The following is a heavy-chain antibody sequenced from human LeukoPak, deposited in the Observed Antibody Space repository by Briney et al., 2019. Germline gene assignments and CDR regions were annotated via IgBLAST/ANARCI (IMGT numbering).Heavy chain of an antibody. CDR1: GFTFSSYA. CDR3: AKAGAVGARGTDFDY. V-gene: IGHV3-23*01. Sequence: GGPLRLSCAASGFTFSSYAMSWVRQAPGKGPEWVSAISGSGGSTYYADSVKGRFTISRDNSKNTLYLQMNSLRAEDTAVYYCAKAGAVGARGTDFDYWGQGTLVTVSS. CDR2: ISGSGGST. D-gene: IGHD1-26*01. J-gene: IGHJ4*02.